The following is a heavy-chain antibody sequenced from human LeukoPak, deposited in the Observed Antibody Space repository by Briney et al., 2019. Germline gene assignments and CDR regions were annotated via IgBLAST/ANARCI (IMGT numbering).Heavy chain of an antibody. Sequence: SETLSLTCTVSGGSISSYYWSWIRQPAGKGLEWIGYIYYSGSTYYNPSLKSRVTISVDTSKNQFSLKLSSVTAADTAVYYCAREPMVVVTGDAFDIWGQGTMVTVSS. CDR1: GGSISSYY. D-gene: IGHD3-22*01. V-gene: IGHV4-59*06. CDR2: IYYSGST. J-gene: IGHJ3*02. CDR3: AREPMVVVTGDAFDI.